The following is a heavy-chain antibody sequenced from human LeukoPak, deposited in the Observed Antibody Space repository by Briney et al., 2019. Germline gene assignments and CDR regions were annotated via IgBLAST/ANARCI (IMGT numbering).Heavy chain of an antibody. J-gene: IGHJ2*01. CDR3: ARGGRHWYFDL. CDR2: INYSGST. Sequence: PSETLSLTCTVSGGSISSYYWSWIRQPPGKGLEWIGYINYSGSTNYNPSLKSRVTISVDTSKNQFSLKLSSVTAADTAVYYCARGGRHWYFDLWGRGTLVTVSS. CDR1: GGSISSYY. V-gene: IGHV4-59*12.